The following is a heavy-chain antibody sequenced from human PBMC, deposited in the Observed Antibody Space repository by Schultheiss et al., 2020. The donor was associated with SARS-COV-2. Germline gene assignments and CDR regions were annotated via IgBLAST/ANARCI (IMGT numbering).Heavy chain of an antibody. CDR3: ARGGGVYGDSFDY. CDR1: GFTFSSYG. J-gene: IGHJ4*02. V-gene: IGHV3-33*01. Sequence: GGSLRLSCAASGFTFSSYGMHWVRQAPGKGLEWVAVIWYDGSNKYYADSVKGRFTISRDNAKNTLYLQMNSLRAEDTAVYYCARGGGVYGDSFDYWGQGTLVTVAS. D-gene: IGHD4-17*01. CDR2: IWYDGSNK.